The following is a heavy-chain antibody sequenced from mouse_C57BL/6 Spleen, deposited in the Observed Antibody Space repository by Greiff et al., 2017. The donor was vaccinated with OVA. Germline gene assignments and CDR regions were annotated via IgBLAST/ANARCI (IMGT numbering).Heavy chain of an antibody. J-gene: IGHJ4*01. V-gene: IGHV1-53*01. CDR1: GYTFTSYW. CDR3: ARSGYDGYYDYAMDY. D-gene: IGHD2-3*01. CDR2: INPSNGGT. Sequence: VQLQQPGTELVKPGASVKLSCKASGYTFTSYWMHWVKQRPGQGLEWIGNINPSNGGTNYNEKFKSKATLTVDKSSSTAYMQLSSLTSEDSAVYYCARSGYDGYYDYAMDYWGQGTSVTVSS.